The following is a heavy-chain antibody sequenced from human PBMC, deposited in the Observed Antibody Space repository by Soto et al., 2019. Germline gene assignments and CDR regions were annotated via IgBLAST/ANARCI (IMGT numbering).Heavy chain of an antibody. CDR3: AKEPVGPDWYFDL. J-gene: IGHJ2*01. CDR1: GFTFRSYA. CDR2: ISGSGIST. V-gene: IGHV3-23*01. Sequence: DVQLLESGGGLVQPGGSLRLSCAASGFTFRSYAMSWCRQAPGKGLEWVSGISGSGISTHYADSVKGRFTVSRDNSKNTLYLQMNSLRAEDTAVYNCAKEPVGPDWYFDLWGRGTLVTVSS.